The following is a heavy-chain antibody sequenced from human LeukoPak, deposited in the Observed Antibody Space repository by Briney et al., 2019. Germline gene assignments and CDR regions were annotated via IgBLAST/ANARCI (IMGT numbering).Heavy chain of an antibody. V-gene: IGHV4-39*07. CDR1: GGSISGSSYY. CDR2: IYYSGST. J-gene: IGHJ5*02. Sequence: SETLSLTCTVSGGSISGSSYYWGWIRQPPGKGLEWIGSIYYSGSTYYNPSLKSRVTISVDKSKNQFSLKLSSVTAADTAVYYCAVRTVTTIKGWFDPWGQGTLVTVSS. CDR3: AVRTVTTIKGWFDP. D-gene: IGHD4-17*01.